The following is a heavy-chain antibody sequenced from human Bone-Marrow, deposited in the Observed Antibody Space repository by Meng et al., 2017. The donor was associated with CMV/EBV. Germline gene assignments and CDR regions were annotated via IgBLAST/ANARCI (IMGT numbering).Heavy chain of an antibody. CDR3: ARDQSGTYAY. CDR2: VSPNNGFT. D-gene: IGHD2-2*01. Sequence: ASVKVSCKTSGYTFTDFHIRIHWVRQAPGQGLEWMGFVSPNNGFTFLAQKFQGRVTMTRDTSINTAYMELNSLRSVDTAVYFCARDQSGTYAYWGQGPQVTFSS. J-gene: IGHJ4*02. V-gene: IGHV1-2*02. CDR1: GYTFTDFH.